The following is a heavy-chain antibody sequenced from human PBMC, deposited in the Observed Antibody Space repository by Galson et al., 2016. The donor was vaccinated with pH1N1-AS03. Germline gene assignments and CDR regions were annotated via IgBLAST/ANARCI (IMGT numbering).Heavy chain of an antibody. Sequence: QSGAEVTKPGESLKISCKVSGNRFSENWIPWVRQTPGKGLEWMGVINPRDSDIRYSPSFQGQVTISADTSINTVFLEWNSLRASDTAIYYCARRVSLTGREFDSWGRGTQVTVSS. V-gene: IGHV5-51*01. J-gene: IGHJ5*01. CDR1: GNRFSENW. CDR2: INPRDSDI. D-gene: IGHD3-9*01. CDR3: ARRVSLTGREFDS.